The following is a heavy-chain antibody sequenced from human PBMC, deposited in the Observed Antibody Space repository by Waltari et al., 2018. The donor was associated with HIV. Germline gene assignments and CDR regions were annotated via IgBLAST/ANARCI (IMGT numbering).Heavy chain of an antibody. V-gene: IGHV1-69*12. CDR2: IIPIFGTA. CDR3: ARGGTVTTFLYYGMDV. D-gene: IGHD4-17*01. CDR1: GGTFSSYA. J-gene: IGHJ6*02. Sequence: QVQLVQSGAEVTKPGSSVKVPCRASGGTFSSYAISRMRQAPRQGLEGMGAIIPIFGTANYAQKFQGRVTITADESTSTAYMELSSLRSEDTAVYYCARGGTVTTFLYYGMDVWGQGTTVTVSS.